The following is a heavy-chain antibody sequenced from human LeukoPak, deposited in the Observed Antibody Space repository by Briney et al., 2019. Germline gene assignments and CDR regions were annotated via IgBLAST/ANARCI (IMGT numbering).Heavy chain of an antibody. J-gene: IGHJ6*02. V-gene: IGHV4-30-4*01. D-gene: IGHD5-18*01. CDR2: IYHSGST. CDR3: VRDDGRKIQPLSIGYYYGMDV. CDR1: GGSISSGDYY. Sequence: PSETLSLTCTVSGGSISSGDYYWSWIRQSPGKGLEWIGYIYHSGSTYYNPSLKSRVTISVDTSKNQFSLKLSSVTAADTAVYYCVRDDGRKIQPLSIGYYYGMDVWGQGTTVTVSS.